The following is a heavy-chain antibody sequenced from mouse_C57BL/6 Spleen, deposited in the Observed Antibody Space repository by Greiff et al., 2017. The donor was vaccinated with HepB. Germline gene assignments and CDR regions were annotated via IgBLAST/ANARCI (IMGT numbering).Heavy chain of an antibody. CDR3: APCYYDYAGRFAY. CDR2: IDPVNGNT. Sequence: EVQLQQSVAELVRPGASVKLSCTASGFNIKNTYMHWVKQRPEQGLEWIGRIDPVNGNTKYAPTFQGKATITADTSSNTADLQLSSLTSEDTAIYSCAPCYYDYAGRFAYWGQGTLVTVSA. D-gene: IGHD2-4*01. J-gene: IGHJ3*01. V-gene: IGHV14-3*01. CDR1: GFNIKNTY.